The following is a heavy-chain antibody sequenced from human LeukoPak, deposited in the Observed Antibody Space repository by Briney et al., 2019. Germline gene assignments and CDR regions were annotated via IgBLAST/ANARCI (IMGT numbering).Heavy chain of an antibody. Sequence: PGGSLRLSCAASGFASGLTFGDYAVSWVRQAPGKGPEWVTSVNGRGATTYYADSVRGRFTISRDNSKNTLYLQMISLGADDTAIYFCAKAPATGEGYYFYYMDVWGKGTTVTVSS. J-gene: IGHJ6*03. CDR3: AKAPATGEGYYFYYMDV. CDR2: VNGRGATT. V-gene: IGHV3-23*01. CDR1: GFASGLTFGDYA. D-gene: IGHD7-27*01.